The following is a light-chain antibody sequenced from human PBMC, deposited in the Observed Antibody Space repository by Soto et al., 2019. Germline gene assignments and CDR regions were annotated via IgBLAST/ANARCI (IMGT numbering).Light chain of an antibody. CDR1: PSVRNY. V-gene: IGKV3-11*01. CDR2: DAS. Sequence: EIGLTHSPATLSLSPGETATLSCRASPSVRNYLAWYQQKPGQAPRLLIYDASNRATGIPARFSGTGSETDFTLTISSLEPEDFAIYYCQQRSKMPLTFGHGTKV. J-gene: IGKJ1*01. CDR3: QQRSKMPLT.